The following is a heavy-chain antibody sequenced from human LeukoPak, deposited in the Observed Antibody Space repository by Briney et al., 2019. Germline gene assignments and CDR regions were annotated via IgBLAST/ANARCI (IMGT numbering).Heavy chain of an antibody. CDR3: ASRKLGNDY. Sequence: SETLSLTCTISGGSVSDYYWSWIRQSPGKGLEWIGYIYHTGSTSYSPSLKSRVTISANTSQNQFSLKLSSVTAADTAVYYCASRKLGNDYWGQGTLVTVSS. CDR1: GGSVSDYY. J-gene: IGHJ4*02. V-gene: IGHV4-59*02. D-gene: IGHD7-27*01. CDR2: IYHTGST.